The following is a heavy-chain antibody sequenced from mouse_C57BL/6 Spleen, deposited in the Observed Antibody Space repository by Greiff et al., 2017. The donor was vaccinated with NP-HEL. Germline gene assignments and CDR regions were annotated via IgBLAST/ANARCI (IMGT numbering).Heavy chain of an antibody. Sequence: LQESGPELVKPGASVKISCKASGYAFSSSWMNWVKQRPGKGLEWIGRIYPGDGDTNYNGKFKGKATLTADKSSSTAYMQLSSLTSEDSAVYFCARVGDYGLGAMDYWGQGTSVTVSS. V-gene: IGHV1-82*01. CDR2: IYPGDGDT. CDR1: GYAFSSSW. J-gene: IGHJ4*01. CDR3: ARVGDYGLGAMDY. D-gene: IGHD2-4*01.